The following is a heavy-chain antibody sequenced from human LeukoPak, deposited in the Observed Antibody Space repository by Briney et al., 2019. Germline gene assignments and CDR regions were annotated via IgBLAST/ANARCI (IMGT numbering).Heavy chain of an antibody. CDR1: GGSISSGSYY. D-gene: IGHD3-3*02. V-gene: IGHV4-61*02. CDR2: IYTSGST. CDR3: ARGQFWSGYSI. Sequence: PSQTLSLTCTVSGGSISSGSYYWSWIRQPAGKGLEWIGRIYTSGSTNYNPSLKSRVTISVDTSKNQFSLNLSSVTAADTAVYYCARGQFWSGYSIWGQGTLVTVSS. J-gene: IGHJ4*02.